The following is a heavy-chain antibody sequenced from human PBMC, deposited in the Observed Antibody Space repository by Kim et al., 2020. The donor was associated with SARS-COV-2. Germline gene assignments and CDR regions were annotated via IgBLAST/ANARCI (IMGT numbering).Heavy chain of an antibody. V-gene: IGHV4-39*01. Sequence: YYNPALKGRVTISVDTSKNQFSLKLSSVTAADTAVYYCGGNDYGGKGAFDIWGQGTMVTVSS. CDR3: GGNDYGGKGAFDI. D-gene: IGHD4-17*01. J-gene: IGHJ3*02.